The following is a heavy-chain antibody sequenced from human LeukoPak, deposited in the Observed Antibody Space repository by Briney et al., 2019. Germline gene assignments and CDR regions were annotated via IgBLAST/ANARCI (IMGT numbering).Heavy chain of an antibody. Sequence: SETLSLTCTVSGGSISSSNYYWGWIRQPPGKGLEWIGNIYYSGSTYYNPSLKSRVTISVDTSKNQFSLKLSSVTAADTAVYYCARRTDYYGSGSYYRVASDPWGQGTLVTVSS. J-gene: IGHJ5*02. CDR3: ARRTDYYGSGSYYRVASDP. D-gene: IGHD3-10*01. CDR2: IYYSGST. CDR1: GGSISSSNYY. V-gene: IGHV4-39*01.